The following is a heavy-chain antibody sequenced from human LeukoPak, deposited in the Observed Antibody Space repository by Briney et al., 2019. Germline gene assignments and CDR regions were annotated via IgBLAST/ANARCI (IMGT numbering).Heavy chain of an antibody. CDR2: LYHSGSR. Sequence: SEALSLTCTVTGYSISTGYYWGWIRPTPGKGLEWIGSLYHSGSRYYNPSLKSRVTISVDTSKNEFSLKLNSVTAADSGVYYCARFNPESDFWGHGTRVTVSS. CDR3: ARFNPESDF. J-gene: IGHJ5*01. V-gene: IGHV4-38-2*02. CDR1: GYSISTGYY.